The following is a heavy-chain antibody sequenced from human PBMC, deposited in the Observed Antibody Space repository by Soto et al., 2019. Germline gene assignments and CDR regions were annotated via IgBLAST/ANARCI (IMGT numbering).Heavy chain of an antibody. J-gene: IGHJ4*02. CDR3: ARASYYSSYDY. V-gene: IGHV3-48*03. CDR2: ISSSGSTI. CDR1: GFTFSSYE. D-gene: IGHD6-6*01. Sequence: GGSLRLSCAASGFTFSSYEMNWVRQAPGKGLEWVSYISSSGSTIYYADSVKGRFTISRDNAKNSLYLQMNSLRAEDTAAYYCARASYYSSYDYWGQGTLVTVSS.